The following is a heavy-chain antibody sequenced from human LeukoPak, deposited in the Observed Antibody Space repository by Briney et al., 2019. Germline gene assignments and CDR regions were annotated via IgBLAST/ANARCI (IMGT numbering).Heavy chain of an antibody. CDR2: VGGDEKA. CDR3: AKDLSWWVTADY. Sequence: GGSLRLSCAASGFPFSGNAMSWVRRAPGRGLEWVSGVGGDEKAHYADFVRGRFTISRDNSKKTVYLQMNSLTVEDTAVYYCAKDLSWWVTADYWGQGVLVTVSS. CDR1: GFPFSGNA. V-gene: IGHV3-23*01. J-gene: IGHJ4*02. D-gene: IGHD2-21*02.